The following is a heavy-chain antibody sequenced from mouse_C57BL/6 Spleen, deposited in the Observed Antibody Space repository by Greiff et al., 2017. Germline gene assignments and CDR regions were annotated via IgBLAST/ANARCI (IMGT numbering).Heavy chain of an antibody. V-gene: IGHV1-64*01. CDR3: ARSVYGNLAWFAY. CDR2: IHPNSGST. J-gene: IGHJ3*01. CDR1: GYTFTSYW. D-gene: IGHD2-1*01. Sequence: VQLQQSGAELVKPGASVKLSCKASGYTFTSYWMHWVKQRPGQGLEWIGMIHPNSGSTNYNEKFKSKATLTVDKSSSTAYMQLSSLTSEDSAVYYCARSVYGNLAWFAYWGQGTLVTVSA.